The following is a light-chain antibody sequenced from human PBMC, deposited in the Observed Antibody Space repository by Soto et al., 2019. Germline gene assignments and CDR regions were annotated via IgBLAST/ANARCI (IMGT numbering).Light chain of an antibody. Sequence: SYELTQPPSVSVSPGQTASITCSGAKLGDKYASWYQQKPGQSPVLVIYQDSKRPSGNTERFSGSNSGNTATLTISGTQAMDEADYYCQAWDSSTGVFGTGTKLTVL. J-gene: IGLJ1*01. CDR1: KLGDKY. CDR2: QDS. V-gene: IGLV3-1*01. CDR3: QAWDSSTGV.